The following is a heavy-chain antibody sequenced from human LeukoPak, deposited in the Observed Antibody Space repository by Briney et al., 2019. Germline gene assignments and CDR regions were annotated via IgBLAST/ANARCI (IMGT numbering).Heavy chain of an antibody. V-gene: IGHV3-53*01. Sequence: PGGSLRLSCAVSGFTVSGDYMSWVRQAPGKGLEWVSIIYSGGGTYYADSVKGRFTISRDTSKNTRYLQMNSLRAEDTAVYYCARSKGGITMIRGVPYYIDVRGKGTTVTVSS. CDR3: ARSKGGITMIRGVPYYIDV. D-gene: IGHD3-10*01. CDR2: IYSGGGT. J-gene: IGHJ6*03. CDR1: GFTVSGDY.